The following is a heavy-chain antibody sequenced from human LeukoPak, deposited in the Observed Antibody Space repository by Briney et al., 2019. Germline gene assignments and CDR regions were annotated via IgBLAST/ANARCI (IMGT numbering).Heavy chain of an antibody. CDR2: ISSSGSTI. CDR1: GLTFSSFE. Sequence: GGSLRLSCAISGLTFSSFEVNWVRQAPGKGLEWVSYISSSGSTINYADSVKGRFTISRDNAKKSLYLEMNTLRAEDTAIYYCAWVVWEPYFDYWGQGTLVTVSS. D-gene: IGHD1-26*01. CDR3: AWVVWEPYFDY. V-gene: IGHV3-48*03. J-gene: IGHJ4*02.